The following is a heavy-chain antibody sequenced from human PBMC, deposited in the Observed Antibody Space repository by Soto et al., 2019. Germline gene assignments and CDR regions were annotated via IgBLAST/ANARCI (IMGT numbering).Heavy chain of an antibody. J-gene: IGHJ6*02. Sequence: LXLSCAASVLTFRCSAMHWVRQASGKGLEWVGRIRSKANSYATAYAASVKGRFTISRDDSKNTAYLQMNSLKIEDTAVYYCTRDRDYYGSGDVWGQGTTVTVSS. CDR3: TRDRDYYGSGDV. D-gene: IGHD3-10*01. V-gene: IGHV3-73*01. CDR1: VLTFRCSA. CDR2: IRSKANSYAT.